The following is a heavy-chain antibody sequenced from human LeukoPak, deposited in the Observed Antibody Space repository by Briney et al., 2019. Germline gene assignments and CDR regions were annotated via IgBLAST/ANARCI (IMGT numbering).Heavy chain of an antibody. D-gene: IGHD6-6*01. Sequence: GGSLRLSCAVSGFTFNNYAMSWVRQAPGKGLEWVSGISGSGGSTDYADSVKGRFTVSRDNSKNTLYLQMNSLRAEDTAVYYCAKRSSIAFFDYWGQGTLVTVSS. J-gene: IGHJ4*02. CDR1: GFTFNNYA. V-gene: IGHV3-23*01. CDR3: AKRSSIAFFDY. CDR2: ISGSGGST.